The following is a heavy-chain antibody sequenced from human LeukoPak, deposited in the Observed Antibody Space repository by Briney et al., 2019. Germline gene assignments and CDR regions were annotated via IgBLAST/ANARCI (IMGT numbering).Heavy chain of an antibody. V-gene: IGHV4-59*12. D-gene: IGHD2-21*02. CDR3: ASSCGGDCYMDY. CDR2: IYYSGST. CDR1: GGSISSYY. J-gene: IGHJ4*02. Sequence: SETLSLTRTVSGGSISSYYWSWIRQPPGKGLEWIGYIYYSGSTYYNPSLKSRVTISVDTSKNQFSLKLSSVTAADTAVYYCASSCGGDCYMDYWGQGTLVTVSS.